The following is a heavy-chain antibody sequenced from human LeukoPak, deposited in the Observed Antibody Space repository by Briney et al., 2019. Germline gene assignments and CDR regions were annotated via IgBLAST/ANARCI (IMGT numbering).Heavy chain of an antibody. V-gene: IGHV3-74*03. J-gene: IGHJ4*02. CDR3: ARDFHAVHFDS. CDR1: GFTFSSYW. CDR2: LRGDGTSA. D-gene: IGHD2-8*01. Sequence: GGSLRPSCAASGFTFSSYWLSWVRQVSGKGLVCVARLRGDGTSAMYADSVKGRFTISRDNAKNTLFLQMNSLRVEDTAVYYCARDFHAVHFDSWGQGTLVAVSS.